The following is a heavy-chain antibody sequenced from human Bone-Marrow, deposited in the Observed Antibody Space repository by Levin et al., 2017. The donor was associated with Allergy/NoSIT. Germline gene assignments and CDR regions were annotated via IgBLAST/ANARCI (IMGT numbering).Heavy chain of an antibody. V-gene: IGHV4-39*01. CDR2: IFYRGTT. CDR3: VATVLLNWFDP. D-gene: IGHD2/OR15-2a*01. CDR1: GDSISSTNYY. J-gene: IGHJ5*02. Sequence: SQTLSLTCTVSGDSISSTNYYWGWIRQPPGKGLEWIGSIFYRGTTYSNPSLTSRVTLSVDTSKNQFSLKLSSVTAADTAVYYCVATVLLNWFDPWGQGTLVTVSS.